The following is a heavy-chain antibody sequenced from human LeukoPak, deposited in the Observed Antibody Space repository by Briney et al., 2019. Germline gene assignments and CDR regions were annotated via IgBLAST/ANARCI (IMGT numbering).Heavy chain of an antibody. CDR1: GVSFSGYY. Sequence: SETLSLTCAVYGVSFSGYYWSWIRQPPGKGLEWIGEINHSGSTNYNPSLKSRVTISVDTSKNQFSLKLSSVTAADTAVYYCARGPSYYDSSGYRYYXYGMDVWGQGTTVTVSS. J-gene: IGHJ6*02. V-gene: IGHV4-34*01. CDR3: ARGPSYYDSSGYRYYXYGMDV. CDR2: INHSGST. D-gene: IGHD3-22*01.